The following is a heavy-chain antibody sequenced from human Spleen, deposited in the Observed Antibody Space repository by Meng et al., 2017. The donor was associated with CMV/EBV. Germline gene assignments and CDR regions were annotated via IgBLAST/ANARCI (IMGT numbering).Heavy chain of an antibody. CDR2: IYPDDSDV. D-gene: IGHD6-13*01. CDR3: ARYSSSWDGY. V-gene: IGHV5-51*01. CDR1: GYSFPRLW. J-gene: IGHJ4*02. Sequence: GGSLRLSCKAFGYSFPRLWIGWVRQMPGKGLEWMGIIYPDDSDVRYNRSFQGKVTISVDKSISTVFLQWSSLKASDTAMYYCARYSSSWDGYWGQGTLVTVSS.